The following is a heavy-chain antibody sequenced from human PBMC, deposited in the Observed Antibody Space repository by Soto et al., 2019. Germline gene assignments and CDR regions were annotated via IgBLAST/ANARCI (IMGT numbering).Heavy chain of an antibody. Sequence: EVQLVESGGGLVKPGGSVRLSCVASGFTFSSYSMNWVRQAPGKGLEWVSSISSSSSYIYYADSVKGRFTISRDNAKNSLYLQMNSLRAEDTAVYYCARAMGGSYFRFDPWGQGTLVTVSS. CDR1: GFTFSSYS. J-gene: IGHJ5*02. V-gene: IGHV3-21*01. D-gene: IGHD1-26*01. CDR3: ARAMGGSYFRFDP. CDR2: ISSSSSYI.